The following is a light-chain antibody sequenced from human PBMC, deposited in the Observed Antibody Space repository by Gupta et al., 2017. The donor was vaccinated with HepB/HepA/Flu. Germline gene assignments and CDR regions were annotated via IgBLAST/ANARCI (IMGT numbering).Light chain of an antibody. V-gene: IGLV1-47*01. J-gene: IGLJ1*01. CDR2: RNN. CDR1: SSNIGSNY. Sequence: QSVLTQPPSASGTPGKRVTISCSGSSSNIGSNYVYWYQQFPGTAPKLLIYRNNQRPSGVPDRFSGSKSGTSASLAISGLRSDDEADYYCATWDDSLSGYVFGNGTNVTVL. CDR3: ATWDDSLSGYV.